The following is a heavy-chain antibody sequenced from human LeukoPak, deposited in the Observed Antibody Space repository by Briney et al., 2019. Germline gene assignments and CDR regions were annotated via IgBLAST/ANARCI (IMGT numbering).Heavy chain of an antibody. J-gene: IGHJ4*02. CDR2: LGARGDI. Sequence: PRGSLRLSCVGSGFTFSDYAMNWVRQTPGKGLEWISSLGARGDIFYADSVQGRFTISRDNSNNAAHLQMNSLRPEDTAIYYCAKRGPGPVAGSYDFWGQGTLVTVSS. CDR1: GFTFSDYA. D-gene: IGHD6-19*01. V-gene: IGHV3-23*01. CDR3: AKRGPGPVAGSYDF.